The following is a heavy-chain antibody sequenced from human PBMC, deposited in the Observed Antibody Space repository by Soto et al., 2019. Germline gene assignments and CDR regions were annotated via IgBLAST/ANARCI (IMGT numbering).Heavy chain of an antibody. V-gene: IGHV3-23*01. D-gene: IGHD2-21*02. J-gene: IGHJ5*02. CDR3: AKARHSGDFAGSYDS. Sequence: PGGSLRLSCAASGFSFIDYAINWVRQVPGRGLEYVTGIGGRGGNAFYADSMKGRFSISRDNSKNTVYLHMHNRRVDDSAMYYCAKARHSGDFAGSYDSWGQGTLVTVSS. CDR1: GFSFIDYA. CDR2: IGGRGGNA.